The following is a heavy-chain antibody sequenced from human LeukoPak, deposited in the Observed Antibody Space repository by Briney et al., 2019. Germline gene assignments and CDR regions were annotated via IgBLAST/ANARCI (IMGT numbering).Heavy chain of an antibody. CDR2: ISWSSGSI. CDR1: GFTFDDYA. Sequence: GRSLRLSCAASGFTFDDYAMHWVRQAPGKGLEWVSGISWSSGSIGYADSVKGRFTISRDNAKNSLYLQMNSLRAEDTALYYCAKEAMIVVGDAFDIWGQGTMVTVSS. D-gene: IGHD3-22*01. CDR3: AKEAMIVVGDAFDI. V-gene: IGHV3-9*01. J-gene: IGHJ3*02.